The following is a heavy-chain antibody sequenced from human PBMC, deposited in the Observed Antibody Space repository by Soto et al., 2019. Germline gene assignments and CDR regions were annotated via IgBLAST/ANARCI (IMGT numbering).Heavy chain of an antibody. CDR1: SGSISSSNW. V-gene: IGHV4-4*02. CDR3: ARDGAAADYYMDV. J-gene: IGHJ6*03. D-gene: IGHD6-13*01. Sequence: SETLSLTCAVSSGSISSSNWWSWVRQPPGKGLEWIGEIYHSGSTNYNPSLKSRVTISVDKSKNQFSLKLSSVTAADTAVYYCARDGAAADYYMDVWGKGTTVTVSS. CDR2: IYHSGST.